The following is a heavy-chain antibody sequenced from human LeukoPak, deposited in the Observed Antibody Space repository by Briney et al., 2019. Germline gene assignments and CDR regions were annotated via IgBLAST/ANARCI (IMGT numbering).Heavy chain of an antibody. CDR1: GYTFTSYG. Sequence: GASVKVCCKASGYTFTSYGISWVRQAPGQGLEWMGWISAYNGNTNYAQKLQGRVTMTTDTSTSTAYMELRSLRSDDTAVYYCARDFIVGAAYEYFQHWGQGTLVTVSS. V-gene: IGHV1-18*01. J-gene: IGHJ1*01. CDR2: ISAYNGNT. D-gene: IGHD1-26*01. CDR3: ARDFIVGAAYEYFQH.